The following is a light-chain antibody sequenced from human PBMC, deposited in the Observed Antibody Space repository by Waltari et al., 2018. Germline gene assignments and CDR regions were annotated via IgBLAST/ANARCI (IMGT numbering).Light chain of an antibody. CDR2: YDS. Sequence: YVLTQPPSLSVAPGETARLTCGGDNIEHKSVNWYQFKPGQAPLLVMFYDSDRPPGIPERLSGSNSGNTATLTITWVEAGDEADYHCQVWDDSNNSGVFGGGTKLTVL. CDR1: NIEHKS. CDR3: QVWDDSNNSGV. J-gene: IGLJ3*02. V-gene: IGLV3-21*04.